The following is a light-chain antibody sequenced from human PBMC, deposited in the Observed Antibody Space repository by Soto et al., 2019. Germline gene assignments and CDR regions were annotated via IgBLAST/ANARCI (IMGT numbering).Light chain of an antibody. CDR3: QQYGSSPLT. V-gene: IGKV3-15*01. CDR2: GVS. Sequence: EIVMTQSPVTLSVSPGERATLSCRASQSVGNNLAWYQQKAGQVPRLLIHGVSTRATGIPARFTGSGSGTEFTLTISSLQSEDFAIYYCQQYGSSPLTFGGGTKVEIK. J-gene: IGKJ4*01. CDR1: QSVGNN.